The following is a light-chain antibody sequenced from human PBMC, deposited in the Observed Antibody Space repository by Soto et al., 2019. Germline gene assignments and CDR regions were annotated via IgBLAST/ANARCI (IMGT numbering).Light chain of an antibody. CDR3: AAWDDSLNGVV. V-gene: IGLV1-36*01. CDR1: ISNIGSNA. CDR2: YDD. J-gene: IGLJ2*01. Sequence: QAVVTQPPSVSEAPRQRVTISCSGSISNIGSNAVNWYQHLPGKAPKLLIYYDDLLPSGVSDRFSGSKSGTSASLAIGGLQSEDEADYYCAAWDDSLNGVVFGGGTKLTVL.